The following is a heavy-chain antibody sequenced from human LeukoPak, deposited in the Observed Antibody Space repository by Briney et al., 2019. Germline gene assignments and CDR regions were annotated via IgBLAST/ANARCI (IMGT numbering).Heavy chain of an antibody. D-gene: IGHD2-2*01. V-gene: IGHV1-18*01. CDR3: ARVLSYCSSTSCQGFDP. CDR1: GYTFTSHP. J-gene: IGHJ5*02. CDR2: ISAYNGDT. Sequence: ASVRVSCKASGYTFTSHPISWVRQAPGQGLEWMGWISAYNGDTKYAQKFQGRVTMTTDTSTSTAYMELRSLRSDDTAVYYCARVLSYCSSTSCQGFDPWGQGTLVTVSS.